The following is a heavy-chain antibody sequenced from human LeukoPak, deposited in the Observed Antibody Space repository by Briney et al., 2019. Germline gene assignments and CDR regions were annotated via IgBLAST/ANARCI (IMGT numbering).Heavy chain of an antibody. CDR3: ARVKDGDYTLSN. J-gene: IGHJ4*02. D-gene: IGHD4-17*01. Sequence: ASVNVSCTASGYTFTSYAMHWVRQASGQRLEWMGWINAGNGNTKYSQKFQGRVTITRDTSASTAYMELSSLRSEDTAVYYCARVKDGDYTLSNWGQGTLVTVSS. CDR2: INAGNGNT. CDR1: GYTFTSYA. V-gene: IGHV1-3*01.